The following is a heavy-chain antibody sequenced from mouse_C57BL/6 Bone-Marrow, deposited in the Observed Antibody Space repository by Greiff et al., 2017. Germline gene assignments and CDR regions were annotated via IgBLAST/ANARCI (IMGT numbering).Heavy chain of an antibody. Sequence: VQGVESGPELVKPGASVKISCKASGYAFSSSWMNWVKQRPGKGLEWIGRIYPGDGDTNYNGKFKGKATLTADKSSSTAYMQLSSLTSEDSAVYFCARERLFAYWGQGTLVTVSA. CDR2: IYPGDGDT. J-gene: IGHJ3*01. CDR1: GYAFSSSW. CDR3: ARERLFAY. V-gene: IGHV1-82*01.